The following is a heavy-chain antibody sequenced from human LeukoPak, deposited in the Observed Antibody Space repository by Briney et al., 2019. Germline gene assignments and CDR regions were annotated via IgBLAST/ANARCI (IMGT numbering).Heavy chain of an antibody. J-gene: IGHJ4*02. CDR1: VGSFSGYY. CDR3: VRAEGDIVATIDY. D-gene: IGHD5-12*01. CDR2: INHSGST. V-gene: IGHV4-34*01. Sequence: SETLSLTCAVYVGSFSGYYWSWIRQPPGKGLEWIGEINHSGSTNYNPSLKSRVTISVDTSKNQFSLKLSSVTAADTAVYYCVRAEGDIVATIDYWGQGTLVTVSS.